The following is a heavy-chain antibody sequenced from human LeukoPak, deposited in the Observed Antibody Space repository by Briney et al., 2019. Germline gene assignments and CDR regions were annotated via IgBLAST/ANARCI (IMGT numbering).Heavy chain of an antibody. Sequence: GASVKVSCKASGGTFSSYAISWVRQAPGQGLEWMGGIIPIFGTTNYAQKFQGRVTMTRDMSTSTVYMELSSLRSEDTAVYYCARSVYYDSSGYYFDYWGQGTLVTVSS. CDR1: GGTFSSYA. CDR3: ARSVYYDSSGYYFDY. J-gene: IGHJ4*02. V-gene: IGHV1-69*05. CDR2: IIPIFGTT. D-gene: IGHD3-22*01.